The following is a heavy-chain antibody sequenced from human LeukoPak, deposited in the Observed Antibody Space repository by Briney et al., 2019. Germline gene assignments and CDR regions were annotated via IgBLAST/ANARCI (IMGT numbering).Heavy chain of an antibody. J-gene: IGHJ5*02. V-gene: IGHV4-31*03. D-gene: IGHD3-10*01. CDR1: GGSISSGGYY. CDR2: IYYSVST. Sequence: SETLSLTCTVPGGSISSGGYYWSWIRQHPGRGLEWLWYIYYSVSTDSNPFVKRRVTISVAASKTPLSLKMSSVAAADTAVYYCARAIIPMVRGVITLHPQNNLLDPWGRGTLVTV. CDR3: ARAIIPMVRGVITLHPQNNLLDP.